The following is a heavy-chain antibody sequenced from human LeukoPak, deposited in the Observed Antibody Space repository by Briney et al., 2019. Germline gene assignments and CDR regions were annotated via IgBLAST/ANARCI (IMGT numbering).Heavy chain of an antibody. CDR1: GFTFSSYS. CDR3: ARSEKNYDFWTGEDY. V-gene: IGHV3-48*01. CDR2: ISSSSSTI. Sequence: PGGSLRLSCAASGFTFSSYSMNWVRQAPGKGLEWVSYISSSSSTIYYADSVKGRFTISRDNAKNSLYLQMNSLRAEDTAVYYCARSEKNYDFWTGEDYWGQGTLVTVSS. D-gene: IGHD3-3*01. J-gene: IGHJ4*02.